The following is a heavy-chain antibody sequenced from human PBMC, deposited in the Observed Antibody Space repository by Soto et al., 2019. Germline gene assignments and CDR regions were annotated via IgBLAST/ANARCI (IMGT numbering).Heavy chain of an antibody. Sequence: QVQLVQSGAEVKKPGSSVKVSCKASGGTFSSYTISWVRQAPGQGLEWMGRIIPILGIANYAQKFQGRVTITADKSTSTAYMELSRLGSEDTSVYYCARETGWFGEIYYYGMDVGGQGPTVTVSS. CDR3: ARETGWFGEIYYYGMDV. CDR1: GGTFSSYT. D-gene: IGHD3-10*01. V-gene: IGHV1-69*08. CDR2: IIPILGIA. J-gene: IGHJ6*02.